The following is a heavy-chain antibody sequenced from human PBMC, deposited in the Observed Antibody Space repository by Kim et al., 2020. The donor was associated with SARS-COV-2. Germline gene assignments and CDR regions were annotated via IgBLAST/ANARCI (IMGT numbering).Heavy chain of an antibody. Sequence: FQGRVTITADESTSTAYMELSSLRSEDTAVYYCARGRLHLGELSGYGMDVWGQGTTVTVSS. V-gene: IGHV1-69*01. CDR3: ARGRLHLGELSGYGMDV. D-gene: IGHD3-16*02. J-gene: IGHJ6*02.